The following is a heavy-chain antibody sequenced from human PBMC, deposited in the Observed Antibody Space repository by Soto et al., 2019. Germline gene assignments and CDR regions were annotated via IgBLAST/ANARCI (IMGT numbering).Heavy chain of an antibody. CDR1: GFTFSTYA. CDR2: ISGSGGST. CDR3: ARDYSRSMGFDP. V-gene: IGHV3-23*01. D-gene: IGHD6-13*01. J-gene: IGHJ5*02. Sequence: GGSLRLSCAASGFTFSTYAMSWVRQAPGKGLEWVSAISGSGGSTYYADSVKGRFTISRDNSKNTLYLQMNSLRAEDTAVYYCARDYSRSMGFDPWGQGTLVTVSS.